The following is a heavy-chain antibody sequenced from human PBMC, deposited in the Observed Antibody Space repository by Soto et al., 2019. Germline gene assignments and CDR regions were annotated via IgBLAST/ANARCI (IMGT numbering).Heavy chain of an antibody. CDR1: GFSLRTTGVG. CDR3: AHTWGWPFDY. J-gene: IGHJ4*02. Sequence: QITLKESGPTLVEPTQTLTLTCTYSGFSLRTTGVGVGWIRQPPGKALEWLGIIYWNDDKRYSPSLKNRFTLTSDISKRQVVLTMTNMDPVDTATDYCAHTWGWPFDYWGQGTLVIVSS. D-gene: IGHD3-16*01. CDR2: IYWNDDK. V-gene: IGHV2-5*01.